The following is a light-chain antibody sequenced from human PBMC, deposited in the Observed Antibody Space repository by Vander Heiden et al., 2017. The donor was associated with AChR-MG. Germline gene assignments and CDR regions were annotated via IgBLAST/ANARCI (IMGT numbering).Light chain of an antibody. CDR1: SNDVGSFKF. J-gene: IGLJ1*01. Sequence: QSALTQPASVSGYPGQSIIISSTGNSNDVGSFKFVSWYHQVPGKAPKLIIYEVNKRPSGVSTRFSGSKSGDKASLTISGLQAEDEADYHCCSDAGRNTLGVFGSGTRVTVL. CDR3: CSDAGRNTLGV. CDR2: EVN. V-gene: IGLV2-23*02.